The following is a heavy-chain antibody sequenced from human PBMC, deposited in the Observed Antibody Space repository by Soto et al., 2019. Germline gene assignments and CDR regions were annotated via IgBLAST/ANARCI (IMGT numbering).Heavy chain of an antibody. V-gene: IGHV3-30*18. CDR2: ILYDGSNK. CDR1: GFTFSSYG. CDR3: AKDLRSSSSPQYFQR. D-gene: IGHD6-6*01. Sequence: GGSLRLSCAASGFTFSSYGMHWVRQAPGKGLEWVAVILYDGSNKYYADSVKGRFTISRDNSKNMLYLQMNSLRAEDTAVYYCAKDLRSSSSPQYFQRWGQGTLVTVSS. J-gene: IGHJ1*01.